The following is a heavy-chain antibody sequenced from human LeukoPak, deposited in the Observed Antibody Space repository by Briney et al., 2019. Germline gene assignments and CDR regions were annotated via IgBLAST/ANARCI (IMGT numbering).Heavy chain of an antibody. J-gene: IGHJ6*02. CDR3: ARDDSGWSKSISAAGDYYGMYI. Sequence: EWVSSISSSSSYIYYADSVKGRFTISRDNAKNSLYLQMNSLRAEDTAVYYCARDDSGWSKSISAAGDYYGMYICGRGTAVSASS. D-gene: IGHD6-13*01. CDR2: ISSSSSYI. V-gene: IGHV3-21*01.